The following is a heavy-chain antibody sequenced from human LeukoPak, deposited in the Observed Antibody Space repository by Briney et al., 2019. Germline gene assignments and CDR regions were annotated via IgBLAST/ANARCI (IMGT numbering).Heavy chain of an antibody. CDR1: GGSISSYY. Sequence: PSETLSLTCTVSGGSISSYYWSWTRQPPGKGLEWIGYIYYSGSTNYNPSLRSRVTISVDTSKNQFSLKLSSVTAADTAVYYCARDVGATYDYYFDYWGQGTLVTVSS. V-gene: IGHV4-59*01. CDR3: ARDVGATYDYYFDY. J-gene: IGHJ4*02. D-gene: IGHD1-26*01. CDR2: IYYSGST.